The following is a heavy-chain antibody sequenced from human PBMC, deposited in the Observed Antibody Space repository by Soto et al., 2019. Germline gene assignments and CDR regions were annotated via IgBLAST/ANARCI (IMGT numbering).Heavy chain of an antibody. Sequence: EVRLLESGGGLVQPGGSLKLSCAASGFTFTNYAMGWVRQAPGKGLEWVSTLSGSGSNTYYTDSVKGRFTLSRDNSQHTLDLQMNSLSAEDTALDYCASSGGYCGGDGDSWGFQHWGQGTLVTVSS. CDR2: LSGSGSNT. V-gene: IGHV3-23*01. J-gene: IGHJ1*01. CDR1: GFTFTNYA. CDR3: ASSGGYCGGDGDSWGFQH. D-gene: IGHD2-21*02.